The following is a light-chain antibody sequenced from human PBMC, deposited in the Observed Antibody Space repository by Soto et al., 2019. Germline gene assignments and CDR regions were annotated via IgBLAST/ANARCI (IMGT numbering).Light chain of an antibody. CDR1: QTVSSRH. Sequence: EIVLTQSPGTLTLSPGKRATLSCRASQTVSSRHLAWYQQKPGQAPRLLIYATSSRATDIPDRFSGSGSGTDFTLTISRLEPADFAVYYCQQYGSSPFFGGGTKVEIK. J-gene: IGKJ4*01. CDR2: ATS. V-gene: IGKV3-20*01. CDR3: QQYGSSPF.